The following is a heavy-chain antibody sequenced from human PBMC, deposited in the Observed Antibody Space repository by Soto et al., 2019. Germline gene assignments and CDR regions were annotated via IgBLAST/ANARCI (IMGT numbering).Heavy chain of an antibody. CDR3: ARQIPVRIAVAGLYNWFDP. Sequence: QLQLQESGPGLVKPSETLSLTCTVSGGSISSSSYYWGWIRQPPGKGLEWIGSIYYSGSTYYNPSLKSRVTISVDTSKNQFSLKLSSVTAADTAVYYCARQIPVRIAVAGLYNWFDPWGQGTLVTVSS. CDR1: GGSISSSSYY. J-gene: IGHJ5*02. CDR2: IYYSGST. D-gene: IGHD6-19*01. V-gene: IGHV4-39*01.